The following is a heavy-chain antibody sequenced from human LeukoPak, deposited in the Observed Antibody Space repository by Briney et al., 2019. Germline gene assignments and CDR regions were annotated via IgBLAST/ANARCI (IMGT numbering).Heavy chain of an antibody. CDR2: IYYSGST. Sequence: SETLSLTCTVSGVSINSGSYYWGWIRQPPGRGLEWIGSIYYSGSTHYNPSLESRVTISIDTSKNQFSLKVTSLTAADTAMYYCARVPLSAFWYFDYWGQGTLISVSS. CDR3: ARVPLSAFWYFDY. CDR1: GVSINSGSYY. V-gene: IGHV4-39*07. J-gene: IGHJ4*02. D-gene: IGHD3-3*01.